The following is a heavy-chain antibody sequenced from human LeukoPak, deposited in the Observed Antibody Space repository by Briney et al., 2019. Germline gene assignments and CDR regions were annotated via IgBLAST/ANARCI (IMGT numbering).Heavy chain of an antibody. CDR1: GGSISSDY. V-gene: IGHV4-59*01. CDR3: ARWSSGWEFDY. Sequence: SETLSLTCTVSGGSISSDYWSWIRQPPGKGLEWIGYIYYSGSTNYNPSLKSRVTISVDTSKNQFSLKLSSVTAADTAVYYCARWSSGWEFDYWGQGTLVSVSS. CDR2: IYYSGST. J-gene: IGHJ4*02. D-gene: IGHD6-19*01.